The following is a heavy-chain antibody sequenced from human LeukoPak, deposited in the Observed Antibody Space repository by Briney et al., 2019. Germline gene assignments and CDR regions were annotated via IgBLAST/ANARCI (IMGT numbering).Heavy chain of an antibody. V-gene: IGHV4-39*01. Sequence: KSSETLSLTCTVSGGSISSGSYYWSWIRQPPGKGLECIGSIYYSGSTYYNPSLKSRVTISVDTSKNQFSLKLSSVTAADTAVYYCARHSNRWSVWFDPWGQGTLVTVSS. D-gene: IGHD6-13*01. CDR3: ARHSNRWSVWFDP. CDR2: IYYSGST. CDR1: GGSISSGSYY. J-gene: IGHJ5*02.